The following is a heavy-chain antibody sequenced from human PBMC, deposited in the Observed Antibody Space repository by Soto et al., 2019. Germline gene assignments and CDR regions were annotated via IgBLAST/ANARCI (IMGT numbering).Heavy chain of an antibody. CDR1: GFTFSSYA. V-gene: IGHV3-30*04. J-gene: IGHJ4*02. CDR3: ASIYSSGYFLVDY. D-gene: IGHD3-22*01. CDR2: ISYDGSNK. Sequence: GGSLRLSCAASGFTFSSYAMHWVRQAPGKGLEWVAVISYDGSNKYYADSVKGRFTISRDNSKNTLYLQMNSLRAEDTAVYYCASIYSSGYFLVDYWGQGTLVTVSS.